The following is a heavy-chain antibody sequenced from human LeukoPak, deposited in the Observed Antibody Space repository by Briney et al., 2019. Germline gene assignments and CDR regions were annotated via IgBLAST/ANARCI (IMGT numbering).Heavy chain of an antibody. V-gene: IGHV4-34*01. CDR3: ARGVSIAARPNWFDP. Sequence: SEILSLTCAVYGGSFSGHYWTWIRQPPGKGLEWIGEINHSGSTNYNPSLKSRVTISVDTSKNQFSLKLSSVTAADTAVYYCARGVSIAARPNWFDPWGQGTLVTVSS. J-gene: IGHJ5*02. CDR1: GGSFSGHY. CDR2: INHSGST. D-gene: IGHD6-6*01.